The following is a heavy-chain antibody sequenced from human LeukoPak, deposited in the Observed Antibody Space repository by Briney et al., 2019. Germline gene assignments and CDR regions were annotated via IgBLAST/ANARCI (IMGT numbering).Heavy chain of an antibody. Sequence: GSLRLSCAASGFTFSGSAMHWVRQASGKGLEWVGRIRTKTNNYATEYATSVKGRFTISRDDSRNTAYLQMDSLKIEDTAVYYCSRLGIAAEASDYWGQGTLVTVSS. CDR2: IRTKTNNYAT. CDR1: GFTFSGSA. D-gene: IGHD6-13*01. V-gene: IGHV3-73*01. J-gene: IGHJ4*02. CDR3: SRLGIAAEASDY.